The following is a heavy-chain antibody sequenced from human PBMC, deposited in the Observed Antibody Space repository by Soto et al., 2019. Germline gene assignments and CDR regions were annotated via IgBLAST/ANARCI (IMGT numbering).Heavy chain of an antibody. CDR1: GFTFDDYT. D-gene: IGHD1-26*01. CDR3: AKDMPRDYSGSYQGSYYYYGMDV. Sequence: GGSLRLSCAASGFTFDDYTMRWVRQAPGKGLEWVSLISWDGGSTYYADSVKGRFTISRDNSKNSLYLQMNSLRTEDTALYYCAKDMPRDYSGSYQGSYYYYGMDVWGQGTTVTVSS. J-gene: IGHJ6*02. CDR2: ISWDGGST. V-gene: IGHV3-43*01.